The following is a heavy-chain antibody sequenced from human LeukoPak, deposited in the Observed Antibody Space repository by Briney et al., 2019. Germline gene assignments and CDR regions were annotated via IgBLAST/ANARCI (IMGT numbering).Heavy chain of an antibody. CDR3: AGAVTVSRFDY. J-gene: IGHJ4*02. D-gene: IGHD4-17*01. CDR2: VYTSGAT. CDR1: GGAMSNYY. Sequence: PSETLSLPCTVSGGAMSNYYWNWMRQPAGKGLEWIGRVYTSGATYSKPSLKSRVTMSVDTSKNQFSLNLTSVTAADTGMYYCAGAVTVSRFDYWGQGAVVTVSS. V-gene: IGHV4-4*07.